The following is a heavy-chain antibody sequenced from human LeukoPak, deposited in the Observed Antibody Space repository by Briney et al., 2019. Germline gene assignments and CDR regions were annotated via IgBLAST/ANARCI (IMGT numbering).Heavy chain of an antibody. J-gene: IGHJ4*02. D-gene: IGHD3-10*01. CDR1: GYTFTSYG. V-gene: IGHV1-18*01. CDR2: ISAYNGNT. Sequence: ASVKVSCTASGYTFTSYGISWVRQAPGQGLEWMGWISAYNGNTNYAQKLQGRVTMTTDTSTSTAYMELRSLRSDDTAVYYCARLHGQYGSGSYHLDYWGQGTLVTVSS. CDR3: ARLHGQYGSGSYHLDY.